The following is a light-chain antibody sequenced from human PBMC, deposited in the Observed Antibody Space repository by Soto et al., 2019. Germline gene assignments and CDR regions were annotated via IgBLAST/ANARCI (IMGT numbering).Light chain of an antibody. CDR1: QSVSSSF. CDR3: QQYGISPWT. J-gene: IGKJ1*01. V-gene: IGKV3-20*01. CDR2: GAS. Sequence: EIVLTQSPGTLSLSPGERATLSCRASQSVSSSFLAWYQQKPGQAPRHLIYGASSRATGIPDRFSGSRSGTDLSRTISRVERDDFAVYYGQQYGISPWTVGEGTKVEIK.